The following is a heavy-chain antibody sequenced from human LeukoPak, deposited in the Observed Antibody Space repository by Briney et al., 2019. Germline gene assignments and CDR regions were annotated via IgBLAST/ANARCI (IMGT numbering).Heavy chain of an antibody. CDR1: GFTFSSYS. CDR3: ARLQWLGRYFDY. Sequence: GGSLRLSCAASGFTFSSYSMNWVRQAPGKGLEWVSSISSSSSYIYYADSVKGRFTISRDNAKNSLYLQMNSLRAEDTAVYYCARLQWLGRYFDYWGQGTLVTVSS. V-gene: IGHV3-21*01. J-gene: IGHJ4*02. D-gene: IGHD6-19*01. CDR2: ISSSSSYI.